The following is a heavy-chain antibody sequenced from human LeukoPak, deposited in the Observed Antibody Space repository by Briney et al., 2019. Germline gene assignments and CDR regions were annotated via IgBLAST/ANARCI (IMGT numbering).Heavy chain of an antibody. D-gene: IGHD5-18*01. V-gene: IGHV4-59*01. Sequence: SEALSLTCTVSGGSISNYYWSWIRQPPGKGLEWIGYIYYSGSTSYNPSLKSRVTISVDTSKNQFSLKLSSVTAADTAVYYCAKGRYSYEYWGQGTLVTVSS. CDR3: AKGRYSYEY. CDR2: IYYSGST. J-gene: IGHJ4*02. CDR1: GGSISNYY.